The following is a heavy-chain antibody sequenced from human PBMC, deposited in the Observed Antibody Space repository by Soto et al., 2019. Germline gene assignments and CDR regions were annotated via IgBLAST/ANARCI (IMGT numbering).Heavy chain of an antibody. CDR1: GDSVSSGSFY. V-gene: IGHV4-61*01. CDR2: VYYSDTS. CDR3: VRDFGSGYFDH. Sequence: QVQLQESGPGLVRPSETLSLTCAVSGDSVSSGSFYWSWIRQPPGKGLEWIGYVYYSDTSNYNPSLSSRVTIPVDTSKNQFSLSVSSVTAADTALYYCVRDFGSGYFDHWGQGTLVTVSS. D-gene: IGHD3-10*01. J-gene: IGHJ4*02.